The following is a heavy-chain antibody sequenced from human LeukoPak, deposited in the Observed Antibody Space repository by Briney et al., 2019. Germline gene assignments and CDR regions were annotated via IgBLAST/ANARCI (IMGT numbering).Heavy chain of an antibody. CDR1: GFSLSTSGMC. V-gene: IGHV2-70*01. J-gene: IGHJ4*02. Sequence: SGPTLVNPTQTLTLTCTFSGFSLSTSGMCVSWSRQPPGKALEWLALIDWDDDKYYSTSLKTRLTSSKATSKNQVVLTMTHMDPVGTATYYCARQVGATSTVDYWGQGTLVTVSS. CDR3: ARQVGATSTVDY. CDR2: IDWDDDK. D-gene: IGHD1-26*01.